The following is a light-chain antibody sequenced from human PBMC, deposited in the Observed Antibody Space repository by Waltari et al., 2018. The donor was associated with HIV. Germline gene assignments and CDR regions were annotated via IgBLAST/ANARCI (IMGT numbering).Light chain of an antibody. Sequence: EIVMTQSPATLSLSPGERATLSCKASESVVNYLAWYQQTPGQAPGLLIYGASTTATGVAGRFSGNGSGTEFTLTINSLQPEDFAIYYCHQYKSRTYTFGQGTKLEI. V-gene: IGKV3-15*01. CDR2: GAS. CDR3: HQYKSRTYT. J-gene: IGKJ2*01. CDR1: ESVVNY.